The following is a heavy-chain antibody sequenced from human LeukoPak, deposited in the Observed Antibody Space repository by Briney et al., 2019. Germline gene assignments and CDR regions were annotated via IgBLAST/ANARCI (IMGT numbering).Heavy chain of an antibody. J-gene: IGHJ4*02. CDR3: ARDRSDSSGYPKRAYYFDY. CDR1: GGPISSYY. V-gene: IGHV4-59*01. D-gene: IGHD3-22*01. CDR2: IYYSGST. Sequence: SETLSLTCTVSGGPISSYYWSWIRQPPGKGLEWIGYIYYSGSTNYNPSRKSRVTISVDTSKNQFSLKLSSVTAADTAVYYCARDRSDSSGYPKRAYYFDYWGQGTLVTVSS.